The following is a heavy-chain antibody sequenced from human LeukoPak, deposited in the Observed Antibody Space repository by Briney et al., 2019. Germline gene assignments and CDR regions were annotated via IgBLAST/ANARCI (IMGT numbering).Heavy chain of an antibody. Sequence: ASETLSLTCTVSGYSISSDYSWGWIRQPPGKGLEWVSGINWNGGSTGYADSAKGRFTISRDNAKNSLYLQMNSLRAEDTALYYCAREIVGATWGYYFDYWGQGTLVTVSS. V-gene: IGHV3-20*04. CDR3: AREIVGATWGYYFDY. CDR1: GYSISSDYS. J-gene: IGHJ4*02. CDR2: INWNGGST. D-gene: IGHD1-26*01.